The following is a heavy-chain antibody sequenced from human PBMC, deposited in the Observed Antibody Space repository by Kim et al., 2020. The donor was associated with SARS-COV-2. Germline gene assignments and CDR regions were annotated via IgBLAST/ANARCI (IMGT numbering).Heavy chain of an antibody. CDR2: IKSKTDGGTT. V-gene: IGHV3-15*01. Sequence: GGSLRLSCAASGFTFSNAWMSWVRQAPGKGLEWVGRIKSKTDGGTTDYAAPVKGRFTISRDDSKNTLYLQMNSLKTEDTAVYYCTTHTYYYDSSGSGAFDIWGQGTMVTVSS. CDR3: TTHTYYYDSSGSGAFDI. J-gene: IGHJ3*02. CDR1: GFTFSNAW. D-gene: IGHD3-22*01.